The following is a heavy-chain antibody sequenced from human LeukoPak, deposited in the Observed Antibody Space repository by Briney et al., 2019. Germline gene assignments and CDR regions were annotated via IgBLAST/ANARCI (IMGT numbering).Heavy chain of an antibody. Sequence: ASVKVSCRASGNTFTNHPINWVRQAPGQGLEGMGWINTNTGNPTYVQGFTGRFVFSLDTSVSTAYLQINGLKAEDTAVYYCATFMAAAGPGPGYFDYWGQGTLVTVSS. D-gene: IGHD6-13*01. CDR1: GNTFTNHP. CDR2: INTNTGNP. V-gene: IGHV7-4-1*02. J-gene: IGHJ4*02. CDR3: ATFMAAAGPGPGYFDY.